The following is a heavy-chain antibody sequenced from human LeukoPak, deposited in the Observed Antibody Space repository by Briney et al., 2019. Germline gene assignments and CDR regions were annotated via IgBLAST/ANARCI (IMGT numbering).Heavy chain of an antibody. CDR3: ARDREWPRVNWFDP. Sequence: KPSETLSLTCTVSGGSISSYYWSWIRQPAGKGLEWIGRIYTSGSTNYNPSLKSRVTMSVDTSKNQFSLKLSSVTAADTAVYYCARDREWPRVNWFDPWGQGTLVTVSS. CDR1: GGSISSYY. CDR2: IYTSGST. V-gene: IGHV4-4*07. D-gene: IGHD3-3*01. J-gene: IGHJ5*02.